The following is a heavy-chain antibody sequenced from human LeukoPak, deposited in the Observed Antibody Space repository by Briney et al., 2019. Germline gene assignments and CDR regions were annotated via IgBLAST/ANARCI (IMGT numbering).Heavy chain of an antibody. CDR1: GFTFSSYA. CDR3: ARGRLPVTTGGAIDY. Sequence: GGSLRLSCAASGFTFSSYAMHWVRQAPGKGLEWVAVISYDGSNKYYADSVKGRFTISRDNSKNTLYLQMNSLRAEDTAVYHCARGRLPVTTGGAIDYWGQGTLVTVSS. V-gene: IGHV3-30-3*01. D-gene: IGHD4-17*01. CDR2: ISYDGSNK. J-gene: IGHJ4*02.